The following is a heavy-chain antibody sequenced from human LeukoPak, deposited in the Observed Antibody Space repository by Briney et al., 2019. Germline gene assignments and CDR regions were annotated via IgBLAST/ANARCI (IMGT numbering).Heavy chain of an antibody. Sequence: GGSLRLSCAASGFTFSSYEMNWVRHAPGKELEWVSYISSSGSTIYYADSVKGRFTISRDNAKNSLYLQMNSLRAEDTAVYYCARDLAVAGKGPGDYWGQGTLVTVSS. J-gene: IGHJ4*02. CDR2: ISSSGSTI. D-gene: IGHD6-19*01. CDR1: GFTFSSYE. V-gene: IGHV3-48*03. CDR3: ARDLAVAGKGPGDY.